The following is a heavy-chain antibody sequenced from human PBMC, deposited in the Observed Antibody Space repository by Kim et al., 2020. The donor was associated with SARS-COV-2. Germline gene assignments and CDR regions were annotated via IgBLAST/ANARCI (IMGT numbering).Heavy chain of an antibody. CDR3: AKDNYGYSYGYPYYYYYGMDV. CDR1: GFTFDDYT. V-gene: IGHV3-43*01. D-gene: IGHD5-18*01. J-gene: IGHJ6*02. Sequence: GGSLRLSCAASGFTFDDYTMHWVRQAPGKGLEWVSLISWDGGSTYYADSVKGRFTISRDNSKNSLYLQMNSLRTEDTALYYCAKDNYGYSYGYPYYYYYGMDVWGQGTTVTVSS. CDR2: ISWDGGST.